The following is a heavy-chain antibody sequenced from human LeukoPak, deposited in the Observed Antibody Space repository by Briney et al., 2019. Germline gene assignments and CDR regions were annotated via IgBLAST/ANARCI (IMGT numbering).Heavy chain of an antibody. V-gene: IGHV3-15*01. CDR3: STSSNTPVVRGQN. J-gene: IGHJ4*02. D-gene: IGHD5-18*01. Sequence: PGGSLRLSCAASGFTFSNAWMSWVRQAPGKGLEWVGRIKSKTDGGTTDYAAPVKDRFAISRDDSKNTLYLQMNSLKTEDTAVYYCSTSSNTPVVRGQNWGQGTLVTVSS. CDR1: GFTFSNAW. CDR2: IKSKTDGGTT.